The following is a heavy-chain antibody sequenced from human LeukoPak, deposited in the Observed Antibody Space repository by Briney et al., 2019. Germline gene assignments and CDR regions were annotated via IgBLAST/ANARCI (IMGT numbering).Heavy chain of an antibody. V-gene: IGHV1-46*01. Sequence: ASVKVSCKASGYTFTSYYMHWVRQAPGQGLEWMGIINPSGGSTSYAQKFQGRVTMTRDTSTSTVYMELSSLRSEDKAVGSCGRVMRPLYYDSRGPFAYGGREPLVTVSS. D-gene: IGHD3-22*01. CDR2: INPSGGST. CDR3: GRVMRPLYYDSRGPFAY. J-gene: IGHJ4*02. CDR1: GYTFTSYY.